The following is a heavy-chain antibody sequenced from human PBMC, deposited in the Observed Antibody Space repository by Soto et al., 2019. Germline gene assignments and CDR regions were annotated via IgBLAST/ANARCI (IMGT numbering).Heavy chain of an antibody. CDR1: GYTFTSYD. CDR3: VRGRYCSSTSCYLPPPDWYFDL. D-gene: IGHD2-2*01. J-gene: IGHJ2*01. V-gene: IGHV1-8*01. Sequence: ASVKVSCKASGYTFTSYDINWVRQATGQGLEWMGWMNPNSGNTGYAQKFQGRVTMTRNTSISTAYMELSSLRSEDTAVYYCVRGRYCSSTSCYLPPPDWYFDLWGRGTLVTVSS. CDR2: MNPNSGNT.